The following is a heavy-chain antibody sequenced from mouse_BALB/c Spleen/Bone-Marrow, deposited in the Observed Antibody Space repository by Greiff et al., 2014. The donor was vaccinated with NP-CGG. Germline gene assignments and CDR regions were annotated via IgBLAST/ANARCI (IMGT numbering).Heavy chain of an antibody. V-gene: IGHV3-8*02. CDR2: ISYSGTT. D-gene: IGHD2-5*01. J-gene: IGHJ4*01. CDR3: ARYYTNHMDY. CDR1: GDSITSGC. Sequence: EVQLQQSGPSLVKPSQTLSLTCSVTGDSITSGCWNWIRKFPGNKLEHMGYISYSGTTYYNPSLKSRISITRDTSKNQYYLQLNSVTTEDTATYYCARYYTNHMDYWGQGTSVTVSS.